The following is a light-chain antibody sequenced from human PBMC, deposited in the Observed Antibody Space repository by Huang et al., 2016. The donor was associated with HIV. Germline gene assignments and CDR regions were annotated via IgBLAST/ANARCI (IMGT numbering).Light chain of an antibody. V-gene: IGKV3-11*01. CDR2: DTS. CDR3: QQRSNWPLFT. CDR1: QSVSSS. J-gene: IGKJ3*01. Sequence: EIVLTPSPATLSLSPGERATLSCKASQSVSSSLAWYQQKPGQAPRLLIYDTSNRATGIPARFSGSESGTDFTLTISSLEPEDFAVYYCQQRSNWPLFTFGPGTKVDIK.